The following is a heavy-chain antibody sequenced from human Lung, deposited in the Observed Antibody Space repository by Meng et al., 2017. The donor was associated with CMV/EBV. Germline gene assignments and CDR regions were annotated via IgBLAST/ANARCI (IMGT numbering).Heavy chain of an antibody. V-gene: IGHV1-2*02. J-gene: IGHJ4*02. Sequence: ASVKVSCKASGYTFTDYYMHWVRQAPGQRLEWMGGINPSNGGTDYAQTLQDRVTMTTDTPTSTAYMELRSLRSDDTAVYFCARERGYCGTTSCPYYFDYWGQGTLVTVSS. CDR1: GYTFTDYY. D-gene: IGHD2-2*01. CDR3: ARERGYCGTTSCPYYFDY. CDR2: INPSNGGT.